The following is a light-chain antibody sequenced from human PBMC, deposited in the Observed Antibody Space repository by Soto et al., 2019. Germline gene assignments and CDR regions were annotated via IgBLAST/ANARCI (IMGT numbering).Light chain of an antibody. V-gene: IGKV3-11*01. CDR1: QSIDNY. J-gene: IGKJ2*01. CDR3: HHRSKWPYT. CDR2: DAS. Sequence: DIVLTQSPATLSLSPGERATLSCRASQSIDNYLLWFQQKPGQAPRLLIYDASNRASGIPARFSGSGSKTDFTLTISSLEPEDFAVYFCHHRSKWPYTFGQGTKVEIK.